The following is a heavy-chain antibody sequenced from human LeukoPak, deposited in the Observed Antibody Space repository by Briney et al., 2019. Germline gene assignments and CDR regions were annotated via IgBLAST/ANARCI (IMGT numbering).Heavy chain of an antibody. CDR1: GFTFSSYS. CDR2: ISSSSSYI. Sequence: KPGGSLRLSCAASGFTFSSYSMNWVRQAPGKGLEWVSSISSSSSYIYYADSVKGRFTISRDNAKNSLYLQMNSLRAEDTAVYYCAREAGAAAGKGDYWGQGTLVTASS. J-gene: IGHJ4*02. D-gene: IGHD6-13*01. CDR3: AREAGAAAGKGDY. V-gene: IGHV3-21*01.